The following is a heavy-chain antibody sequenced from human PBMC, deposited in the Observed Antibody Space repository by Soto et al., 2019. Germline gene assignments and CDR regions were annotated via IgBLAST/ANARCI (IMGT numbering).Heavy chain of an antibody. V-gene: IGHV4-34*01. CDR1: GGSFSGYY. D-gene: IGHD3-9*01. CDR2: INHSGST. CDR3: ARGQYDILTGYYVNWFDP. Sequence: QVQLQQWGAGLLKPSETLSLTCAVYGGSFSGYYWSWIRQPPGKGLEWIGEINHSGSTNYNPSLMSRVTISVDTSKNQFSLKLSSVTAADTAVYYCARGQYDILTGYYVNWFDPWGQGTLVTVSS. J-gene: IGHJ5*02.